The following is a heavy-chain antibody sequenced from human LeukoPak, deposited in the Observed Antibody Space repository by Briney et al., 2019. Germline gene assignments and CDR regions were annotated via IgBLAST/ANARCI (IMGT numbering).Heavy chain of an antibody. V-gene: IGHV4-61*02. CDR2: IYTSGST. Sequence: SETLSLTCTVSGGSISSGSYYWSWIRQPAGKGLEWIGRIYTSGSTNYNPSLRSRVTISVDTSKNQFSLKLSSVTAADTAVYYCARDWAPRYCSSTSCYRGFMDVWGKGTTVTVSS. J-gene: IGHJ6*03. CDR3: ARDWAPRYCSSTSCYRGFMDV. CDR1: GGSISSGSYY. D-gene: IGHD2-2*01.